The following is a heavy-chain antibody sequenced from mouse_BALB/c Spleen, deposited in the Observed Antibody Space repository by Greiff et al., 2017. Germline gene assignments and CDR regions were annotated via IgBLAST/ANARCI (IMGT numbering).Heavy chain of an antibody. CDR2: ISYSGST. Sequence: EVQLVESGPSLVKPSQTLSLTCSVTGDSITSGYWNWIRKFPGNKLEYMGYISYSGSTYYNPSLKSRISITRDTSKNQYYLQLNSVTTEDTATYYCARSTMITPGYYFDYWGQGTTLTVSS. J-gene: IGHJ2*01. CDR1: GDSITSGY. V-gene: IGHV3-8*02. D-gene: IGHD2-4*01. CDR3: ARSTMITPGYYFDY.